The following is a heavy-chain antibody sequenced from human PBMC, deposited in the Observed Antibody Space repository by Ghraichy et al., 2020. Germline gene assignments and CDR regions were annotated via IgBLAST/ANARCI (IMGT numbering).Heavy chain of an antibody. Sequence: SQTLSLTCNVSGVAMSGHYWSWIRQPLGKGLEWIGYMYYTGNAYYHPSLKSRVTFSVDTSKKQFSLRLTSVTAADTAVYYCARKAGYYDYFDFWGQGILVTVSS. CDR1: GVAMSGHY. J-gene: IGHJ4*02. D-gene: IGHD3-9*01. CDR3: ARKAGYYDYFDF. CDR2: MYYTGNA. V-gene: IGHV4-59*11.